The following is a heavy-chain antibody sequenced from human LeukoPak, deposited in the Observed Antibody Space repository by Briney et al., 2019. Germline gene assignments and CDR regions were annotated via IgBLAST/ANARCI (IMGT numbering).Heavy chain of an antibody. CDR3: ARGYDWGGIYYYGMDV. V-gene: IGHV4-59*01. D-gene: IGHD5-12*01. Sequence: SSETLSLTCTVSGVSISSYYWSWIRQPPGKGLEWVGYIYYSGSTNYNPSLKSRVTISVDTSKNQFSLKLSSVTAADTAVYYCARGYDWGGIYYYGMDVWGQGTTVTVSS. J-gene: IGHJ6*02. CDR2: IYYSGST. CDR1: GVSISSYY.